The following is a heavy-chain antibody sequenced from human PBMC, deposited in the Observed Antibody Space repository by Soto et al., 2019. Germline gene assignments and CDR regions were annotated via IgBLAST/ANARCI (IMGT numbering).Heavy chain of an antibody. CDR2: IYYSGST. J-gene: IGHJ4*02. D-gene: IGHD2-21*02. CDR3: ERKRPSVVTQAYFDV. CDR1: GDSISSRSYY. V-gene: IGHV4-39*01. Sequence: SEPLSPPSTVTGDSISSRSYYWGWIRQPPGKGLEWIGSIYYSGSTYNNPSLRSRVSMSIDTSKDQFYLKLKSVTAADTALYFCERKRPSVVTQAYFDVWGPGSLVTVYS.